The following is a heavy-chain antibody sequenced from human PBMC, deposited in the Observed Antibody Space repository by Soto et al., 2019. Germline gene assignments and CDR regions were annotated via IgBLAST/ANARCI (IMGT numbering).Heavy chain of an antibody. CDR1: GGSISSGGYY. CDR3: ARTSGSYPYYFDY. D-gene: IGHD3-10*01. CDR2: IYYSGST. J-gene: IGHJ4*02. Sequence: QVQLQESGPGLVKPSQTLSLTCTVSGGSISSGGYYWSWIRQHPGKGLEWIGYIYYSGSTYYNPPLKSRVTISVDTSKHQFSLKLSSVTAADTAVYYCARTSGSYPYYFDYWGQGTLVTVSS. V-gene: IGHV4-31*03.